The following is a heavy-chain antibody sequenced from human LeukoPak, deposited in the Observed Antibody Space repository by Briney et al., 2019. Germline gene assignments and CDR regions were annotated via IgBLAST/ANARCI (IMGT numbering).Heavy chain of an antibody. V-gene: IGHV4-34*01. CDR3: AREGGPYRPLDY. Sequence: SETLSLTCTVSGDSIRTYYWSWVRRPPGKGLEWIGEVNLQGSTNYNPSLMGRVAISVDTFENHISLQLTSVTAADTAVYYCAREGGPYRPLDYSGQGALVTVSS. J-gene: IGHJ4*02. CDR1: GDSIRTYY. CDR2: VNLQGST.